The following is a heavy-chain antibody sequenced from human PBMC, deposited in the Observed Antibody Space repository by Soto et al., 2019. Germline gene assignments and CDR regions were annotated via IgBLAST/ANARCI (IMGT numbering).Heavy chain of an antibody. Sequence: SETLSLTCTVSGGSISNNNYYWGWIRQPPGKGLEWIGSIFYNGNTYYNPSLRSRVTISVDTSKNQISLTVTSATAAYTAVYSCSRGRDPHKGGRSWGQGTLVTVSS. CDR2: IFYNGNT. J-gene: IGHJ4*02. CDR3: SRGRDPHKGGRS. D-gene: IGHD1-26*01. V-gene: IGHV4-39*01. CDR1: GGSISNNNYY.